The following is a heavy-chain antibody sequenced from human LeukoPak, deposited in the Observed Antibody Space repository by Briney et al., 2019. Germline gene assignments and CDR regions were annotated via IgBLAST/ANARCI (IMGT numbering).Heavy chain of an antibody. Sequence: GESLQISSKGSGYRFTTYWIGWVCPTPGKGLEWMGMVWPGDSDTRYSPSFQGQVTNSADKSINTAYLQWSSLKASDTAMYYCARRQGCSSTSCPPDSWGQGTLVTVSS. CDR3: ARRQGCSSTSCPPDS. V-gene: IGHV5-51*01. CDR2: VWPGDSDT. D-gene: IGHD2-2*01. CDR1: GYRFTTYW. J-gene: IGHJ4*02.